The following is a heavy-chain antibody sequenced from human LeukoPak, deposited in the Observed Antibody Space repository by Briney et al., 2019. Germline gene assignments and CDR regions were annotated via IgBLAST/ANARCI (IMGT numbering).Heavy chain of an antibody. Sequence: ASVTVSCKAFGYTFSGGYYIHWVRPAPGQGLEWLGWINPNSGGTNYAQKFQGRVTMTKDTSISTAYMELTSLKSDDTAIYYCAREGSSWSLAYWGQGTLVSVSS. CDR1: GYTFSGGYY. V-gene: IGHV1-2*02. J-gene: IGHJ4*02. CDR2: INPNSGGT. D-gene: IGHD6-13*01. CDR3: AREGSSWSLAY.